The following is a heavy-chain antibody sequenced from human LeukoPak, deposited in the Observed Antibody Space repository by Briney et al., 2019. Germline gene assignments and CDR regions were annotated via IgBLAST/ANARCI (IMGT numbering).Heavy chain of an antibody. V-gene: IGHV4-34*01. CDR3: ARGRPLYYDISTGYLRTNWFDP. Sequence: PSETLSLTCAVYGGSFSGYYWSWIRQPPGKGLEWIGEINHSGSTNYNPSLKSRVTISVDTSKNQFSLKLSSVTAADTAVYYCARGRPLYYDISTGYLRTNWFDPWGQGTLVTVSS. J-gene: IGHJ5*02. CDR2: INHSGST. CDR1: GGSFSGYY. D-gene: IGHD3-9*01.